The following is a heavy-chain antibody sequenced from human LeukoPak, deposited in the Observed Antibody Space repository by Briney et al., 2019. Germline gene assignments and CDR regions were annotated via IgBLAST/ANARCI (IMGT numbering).Heavy chain of an antibody. CDR3: ARDLGGYDSYFDY. CDR1: GYTFTGYD. D-gene: IGHD5-12*01. CDR2: INPNSGGT. J-gene: IGHJ4*02. V-gene: IGHV1-2*02. Sequence: ASVKVSCKASGYTFTGYDMHWVRQAPGQRLEWMGWINPNSGGTNYAQKFQGRVTMTRDTSISTAYMELSRLRSDDTAVYYCARDLGGYDSYFDYWGQGTLVTVSS.